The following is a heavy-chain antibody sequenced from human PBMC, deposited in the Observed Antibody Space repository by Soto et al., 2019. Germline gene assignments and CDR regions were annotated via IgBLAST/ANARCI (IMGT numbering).Heavy chain of an antibody. CDR1: GGSISSYY. CDR2: IYYSGST. CDR3: ARQSTSWLPLPYYFDY. Sequence: SETLSLTCTVSGGSISSYYWSWIRQPPGKGLEWIGYIYYSGSTNYNPSLKSRVTISVDTSKNQFSLKLSSVTAADTAVYYCARQSTSWLPLPYYFDYWGQGTLVTVSS. J-gene: IGHJ4*02. V-gene: IGHV4-59*08. D-gene: IGHD5-12*01.